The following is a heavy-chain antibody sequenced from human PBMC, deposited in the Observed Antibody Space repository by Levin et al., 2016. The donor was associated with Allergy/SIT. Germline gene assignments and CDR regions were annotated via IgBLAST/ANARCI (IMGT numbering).Heavy chain of an antibody. D-gene: IGHD6-13*01. CDR2: IWYDGSNK. V-gene: IGHV3-33*01. J-gene: IGHJ4*02. CDR3: ARDYFSSSWYGDIDY. Sequence: WIRQPPGKGLEWVAVIWYDGSNKYYADSVKGRFTISRDNSKNTLYLQMNSLRAEDTAVYYCARDYFSSSWYGDIDYWGQGTLVTVSS.